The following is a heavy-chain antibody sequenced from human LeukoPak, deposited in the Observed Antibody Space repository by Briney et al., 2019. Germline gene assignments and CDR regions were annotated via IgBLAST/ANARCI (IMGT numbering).Heavy chain of an antibody. Sequence: ASVKVSCKASGYTFTGYYMHWVRQAPGQGLEWMGWINPNSGGTNYAQKFQGRVTMTRDMSTSTLYMELSSLRSEDTAVYYCARDPVTTSNYYFDYWGQGTLVTVSS. CDR1: GYTFTGYY. V-gene: IGHV1-2*02. CDR2: INPNSGGT. D-gene: IGHD4-11*01. J-gene: IGHJ4*02. CDR3: ARDPVTTSNYYFDY.